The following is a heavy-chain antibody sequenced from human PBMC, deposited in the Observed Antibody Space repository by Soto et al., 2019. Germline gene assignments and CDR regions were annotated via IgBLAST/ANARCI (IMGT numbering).Heavy chain of an antibody. J-gene: IGHJ6*02. V-gene: IGHV1-69*12. Sequence: QVQLVQSGAEVKKPGSSVKVSCKASGGTFSSYAISWVRQAPGQGLEWMGGIIPIFGTANYAQKFQGRVTITADESTSTAYMELSSLRSEDTAVYYCARAKRGYDRTHYNYYYYGRDVWGQGTTVTVSS. CDR3: ARAKRGYDRTHYNYYYYGRDV. CDR2: IIPIFGTA. CDR1: GGTFSSYA. D-gene: IGHD5-12*01.